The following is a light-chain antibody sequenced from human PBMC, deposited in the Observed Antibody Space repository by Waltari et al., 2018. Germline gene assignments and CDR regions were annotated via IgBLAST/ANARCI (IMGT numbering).Light chain of an antibody. CDR2: WAS. CDR3: QQYYSTPPA. CDR1: QSVLYSSNNKNY. Sequence: DIVMTQSPDSLAVSLGERATINCKSSQSVLYSSNNKNYLAWYQRKPGQPPKLLIYWASTRESGVPDRFSGSGSGTDFTLTISSLQAEDVAVYYCQQYYSTPPAFGGGTKVGIK. V-gene: IGKV4-1*01. J-gene: IGKJ4*01.